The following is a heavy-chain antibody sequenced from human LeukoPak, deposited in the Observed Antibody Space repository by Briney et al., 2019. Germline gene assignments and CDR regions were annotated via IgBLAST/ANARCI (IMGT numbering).Heavy chain of an antibody. D-gene: IGHD5-18*01. CDR2: LSSSSSYI. CDR3: AREPTSMGSDY. CDR1: GFTFSSYS. J-gene: IGHJ4*02. Sequence: PGGSLRRSCAASGFTFSSYSMNWVRQAPGKGLEWVSSLSSSSSYIYYADSVKGRFTISRDNARNSLYLQMNSLRADDAAVYYCAREPTSMGSDYWGQGTLVTVSS. V-gene: IGHV3-21*01.